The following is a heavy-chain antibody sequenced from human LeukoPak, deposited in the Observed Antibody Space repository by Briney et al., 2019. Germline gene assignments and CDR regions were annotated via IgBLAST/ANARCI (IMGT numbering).Heavy chain of an antibody. D-gene: IGHD3-9*01. Sequence: SETLSLTCTVSGGSIRRSSYYWGWIRQPPGKGLEWIGSIYYSGSTYYNPSLKSRVTISVDTSKNQFSLKLSSVTAADTAVYYCARRLKRGRVPNVLRYFDWFPRGAFDIWGQGTMVTVSS. V-gene: IGHV4-39*01. CDR1: GGSIRRSSYY. J-gene: IGHJ3*02. CDR3: ARRLKRGRVPNVLRYFDWFPRGAFDI. CDR2: IYYSGST.